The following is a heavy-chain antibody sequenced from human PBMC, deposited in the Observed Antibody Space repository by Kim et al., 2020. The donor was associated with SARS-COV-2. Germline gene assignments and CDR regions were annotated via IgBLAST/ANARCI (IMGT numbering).Heavy chain of an antibody. CDR2: IYYSEDT. Sequence: SETLSLTCTVSGVSISTYYWSWIRQPPGKGLEWIGYIYYSEDTNYNPSLKSRVTMSVDTSKKQFSLKLTSVTAADTAVYYCARDTSSPPIGYYYGMDVWGHGTTVTVSS. V-gene: IGHV4-59*01. D-gene: IGHD6-13*01. CDR1: GVSISTYY. CDR3: ARDTSSPPIGYYYGMDV. J-gene: IGHJ6*02.